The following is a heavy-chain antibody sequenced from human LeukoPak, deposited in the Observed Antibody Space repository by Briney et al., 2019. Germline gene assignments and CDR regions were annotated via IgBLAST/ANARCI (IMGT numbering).Heavy chain of an antibody. CDR3: ARGSVVVPAAINLSLGDYYYYMDV. J-gene: IGHJ6*03. Sequence: SVKVSCKASGGTFSSYAISWVRQAPGQGLEWMGGIIPIFGTANYAQKFQGRVTITADESTSTAYMELSSLRSEDTAVYYCARGSVVVPAAINLSLGDYYYYMDVWGKGTTVTVSS. CDR2: IIPIFGTA. D-gene: IGHD2-2*02. V-gene: IGHV1-69*13. CDR1: GGTFSSYA.